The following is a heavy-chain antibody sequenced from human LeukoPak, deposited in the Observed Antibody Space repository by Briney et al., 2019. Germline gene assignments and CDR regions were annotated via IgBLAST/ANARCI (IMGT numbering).Heavy chain of an antibody. J-gene: IGHJ4*02. CDR3: ARDLGGERTY. CDR1: GGSISSGEYY. V-gene: IGHV4-30-4*01. D-gene: IGHD3-10*01. Sequence: PSETLSLTCTVSGGSISSGEYYWGWIRQPPGKGLEWIGYIYYSWSTYYNPSLKSRVTISVDTSKNQFSLKLSSVTAADTAVYYCARDLGGERTYWGQGTLVTVSS. CDR2: IYYSWST.